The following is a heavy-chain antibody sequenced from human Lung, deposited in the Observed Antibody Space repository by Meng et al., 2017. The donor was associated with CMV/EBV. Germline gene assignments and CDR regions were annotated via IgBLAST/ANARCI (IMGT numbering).Heavy chain of an antibody. CDR2: INHSGST. CDR3: ARERGAGSTQRGWFDP. D-gene: IGHD3-10*01. V-gene: IGHV4-34*01. CDR1: GGSVSGYY. J-gene: IGHJ5*02. Sequence: QVQLQQWGAGRLKPSXTPFLTCXXYGGSVSGYYCGWIRQPPGKGLEWIGEINHSGSTNYSPSLKSRVTISVDTSKNQFSLKLSSVTAADTAVYYCARERGAGSTQRGWFDPWGQGTLVTVSS.